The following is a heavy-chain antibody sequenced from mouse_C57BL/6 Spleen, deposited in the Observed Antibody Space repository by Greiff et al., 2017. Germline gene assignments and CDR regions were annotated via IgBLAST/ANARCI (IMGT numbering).Heavy chain of an antibody. CDR3: ATDDYDLAY. CDR2: IDPSDSYT. Sequence: QVQLQQPGAELVMPGASVKLSCKASGYTFTSYWMHWVKQRPGQGLEWIGEIDPSDSYTNYNQKFKGKSTLTVDKSSSTAYMQLSSLTSEDSAVXYCATDDYDLAYWGQGTLVTVSA. D-gene: IGHD2-4*01. CDR1: GYTFTSYW. V-gene: IGHV1-69*01. J-gene: IGHJ3*01.